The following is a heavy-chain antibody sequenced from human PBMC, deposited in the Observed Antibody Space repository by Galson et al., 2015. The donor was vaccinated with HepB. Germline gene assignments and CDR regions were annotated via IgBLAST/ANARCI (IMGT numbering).Heavy chain of an antibody. CDR2: IYPGDSDT. V-gene: IGHV5-51*01. Sequence: QSGAEVKKPGESLKISCKGSGYSFTSYWIGWVRQMPGKGLEWMGIIYPGDSDTRYSPSFQGQVTISAHKSISTAYLQWSSLKASDTAKYYCARLSLSGSYSGYYYGMDVWGQGTTVTVSS. D-gene: IGHD1-26*01. CDR3: ARLSLSGSYSGYYYGMDV. CDR1: GYSFTSYW. J-gene: IGHJ6*02.